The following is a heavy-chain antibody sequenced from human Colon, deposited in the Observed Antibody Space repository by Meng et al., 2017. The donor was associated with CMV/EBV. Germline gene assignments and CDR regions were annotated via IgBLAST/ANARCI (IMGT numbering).Heavy chain of an antibody. CDR2: IYYTGND. CDR3: ARMALHWYFDL. J-gene: IGHJ2*01. V-gene: IGHV4-39*07. CDR1: GDSISGRSYN. D-gene: IGHD5-24*01. Sequence: QVPGPGLLKPSEPLSLTCTVSGDSISGRSYNWGWIRQPPGKGLEWIASIYYTGNDYHNPSLKSRVTISIDTSNNQFSLRLTSVTAADTAVYYCARMALHWYFDLWGRGTLVTVSS.